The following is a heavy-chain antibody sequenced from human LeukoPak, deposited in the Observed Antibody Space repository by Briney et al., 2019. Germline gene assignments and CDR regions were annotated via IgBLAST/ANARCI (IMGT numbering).Heavy chain of an antibody. CDR1: GGSFSGYY. CDR2: INHSGST. V-gene: IGHV4-34*01. Sequence: SETLSLTCAVYGGSFSGYYWSWIRQPPGKGLEWIGEINHSGSTNYNPSLESRVTISIDTSKNQFSLKLTSVTAADTAMYYCAGAFDIWGQGTMVTVSS. CDR3: AGAFDI. J-gene: IGHJ3*02.